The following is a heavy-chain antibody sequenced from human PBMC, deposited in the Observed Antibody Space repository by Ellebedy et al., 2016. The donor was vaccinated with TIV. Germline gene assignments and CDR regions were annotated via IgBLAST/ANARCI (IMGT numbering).Heavy chain of an antibody. D-gene: IGHD4-17*01. V-gene: IGHV1-18*04. CDR2: ISGYNGNT. CDR1: GYTFTNYG. CDR3: ARFVDGDYEDY. Sequence: AASVKVSCKASGYTFTNYGISWVRQAPGQGLEWMGWISGYNGNTYSAQKLQGRVTMTTDTSTSPAYMELRSLRSDDTAVYYCARFVDGDYEDYWGQGALVTVSS. J-gene: IGHJ4*02.